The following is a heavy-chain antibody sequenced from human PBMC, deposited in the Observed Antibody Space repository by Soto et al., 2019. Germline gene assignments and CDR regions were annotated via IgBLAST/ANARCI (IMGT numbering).Heavy chain of an antibody. CDR3: ARADYFYASGSLEYYFDY. CDR1: GGSFSPNY. J-gene: IGHJ4*02. Sequence: SETLSLTCTVSGGSFSPNYWSWIRQPPGKGLEWVGYIYYDGTARHNPSLKSRVTISLETSRSQFSLRLSSVTAADTAVYYCARADYFYASGSLEYYFDYWGQGALVTVSS. D-gene: IGHD3-10*01. CDR2: IYYDGTA. V-gene: IGHV4-59*08.